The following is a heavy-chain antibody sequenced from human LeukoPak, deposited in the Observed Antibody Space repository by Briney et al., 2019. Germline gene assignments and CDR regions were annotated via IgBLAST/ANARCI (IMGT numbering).Heavy chain of an antibody. CDR2: ISPNSGVT. J-gene: IGHJ3*01. D-gene: IGHD7-27*01. Sequence: GASVTVSCKASGYTFADNHMYWIRQAPGQGLECMGWISPNSGVTNYAQKFQGRITMTGDTSISTGYMELSSLRSDDTAVYYCARELGRNAFDVWGQGTMVTVSP. CDR1: GYTFADNH. CDR3: ARELGRNAFDV. V-gene: IGHV1-2*02.